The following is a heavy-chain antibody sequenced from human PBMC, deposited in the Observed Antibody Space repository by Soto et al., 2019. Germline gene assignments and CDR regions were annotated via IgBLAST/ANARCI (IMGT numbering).Heavy chain of an antibody. V-gene: IGHV2-5*02. D-gene: IGHD4-4*01. CDR3: AHSPSTVTTFAWYNWFDP. CDR2: IYWDDDK. Sequence: QITLKESGPTLVKPTQTLTLTCTFSGFSLSTSGVGVGWIRQPPGKALEWLALIYWDDDKRYSPSLKSRLTITNDXXKXQXXLTMTNMDPVDTATYYCAHSPSTVTTFAWYNWFDPWGQGTLVTVSS. J-gene: IGHJ5*02. CDR1: GFSLSTSGVG.